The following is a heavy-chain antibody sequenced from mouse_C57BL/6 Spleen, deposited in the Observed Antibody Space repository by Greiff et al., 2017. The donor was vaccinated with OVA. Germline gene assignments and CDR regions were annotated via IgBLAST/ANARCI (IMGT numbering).Heavy chain of an antibody. V-gene: IGHV3-6*01. D-gene: IGHD1-1*01. CDR2: ISYDGSN. Sequence: EVQLQESGPGLVKPSQSLSLTCSVTGYSITSGYYWNWIRQFPGNKLEWMGYISYDGSNNYNPSPKNRISITRDTSKNQFFLKLNSVTTEDTATYYCARGKIITTVVADWYFDVWGTGTTVTVSS. CDR1: GYSITSGYY. J-gene: IGHJ1*03. CDR3: ARGKIITTVVADWYFDV.